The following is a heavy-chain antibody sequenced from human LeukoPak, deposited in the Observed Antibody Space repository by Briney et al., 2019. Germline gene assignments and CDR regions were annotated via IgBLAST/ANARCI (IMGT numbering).Heavy chain of an antibody. CDR2: IYHSGST. V-gene: IGHV4-38-2*01. J-gene: IGHJ3*02. CDR1: GYSISSGYY. D-gene: IGHD4-23*01. Sequence: SETLSLTCAVSGYSISSGYYWGWIRQPPGKGLEWIGSIYHSGSTYYSPSLKSRVTISVDTSKNQFSLKLSSVTAADTAVYYCARREDGNFDIWGQGTMVTVSS. CDR3: ARREDGNFDI.